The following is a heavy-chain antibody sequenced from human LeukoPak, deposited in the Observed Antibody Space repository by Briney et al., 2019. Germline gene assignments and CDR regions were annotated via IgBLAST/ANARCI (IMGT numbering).Heavy chain of an antibody. CDR2: INPNSGGT. J-gene: IGHJ4*02. V-gene: IGHV1-2*02. CDR3: ARGPKDTAMAYDY. CDR1: GYTFTGYY. D-gene: IGHD5-18*01. Sequence: GASVKVSCKASGYTFTGYYMHWVRQAPGQGLEWMGWINPNSGGTNYAQKFQGRVTMTRDTSISTAYMELSRLRSDNTAVYYCARGPKDTAMAYDYWGQGTLVTVSS.